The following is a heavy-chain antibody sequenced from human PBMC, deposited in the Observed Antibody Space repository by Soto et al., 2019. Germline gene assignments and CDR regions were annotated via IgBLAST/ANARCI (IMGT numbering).Heavy chain of an antibody. CDR3: ARGYGDSY. CDR1: GHNFTSFH. J-gene: IGHJ4*02. D-gene: IGHD4-17*01. Sequence: QVPLVQSGAERKKPGASVTVSCTASGHNFTSFHIIRVRLAPGQGLEWMGWINPYNRNTNCTRKFQGRVTMTTDTPTSTAYMDLMSLTSDDTAVYYCARGYGDSYWGQGTLCTV. V-gene: IGHV1-18*04. CDR2: INPYNRNT.